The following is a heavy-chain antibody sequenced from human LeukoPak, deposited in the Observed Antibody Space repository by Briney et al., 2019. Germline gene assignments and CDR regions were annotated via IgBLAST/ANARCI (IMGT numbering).Heavy chain of an antibody. D-gene: IGHD5-12*01. Sequence: SETLSLTCTVSGGSISSSSYYWGWIRQPPGKGLEWIGSIYYSGSTYYNPSLKSRVTISVDTSKNQFSLKLSSVTAADTAVYHCARPKPGYGGYDYEWFDPWGQGTLVTVSS. V-gene: IGHV4-39*01. CDR2: IYYSGST. CDR3: ARPKPGYGGYDYEWFDP. CDR1: GGSISSSSYY. J-gene: IGHJ5*02.